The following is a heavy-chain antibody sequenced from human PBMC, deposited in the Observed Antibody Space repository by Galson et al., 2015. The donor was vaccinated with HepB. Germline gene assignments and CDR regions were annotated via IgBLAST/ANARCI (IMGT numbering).Heavy chain of an antibody. CDR3: ATDRLYYYDSSGYSIFDY. J-gene: IGHJ4*02. D-gene: IGHD3-22*01. CDR1: GYTLTELS. Sequence: SVKVSCKVSGYTLTELSMHWVRQAPGKGLEWMGGFDPEDGETIYAQKFQGRVTMTEDTSTDTAYMELSSLRSEDTAVYYCATDRLYYYDSSGYSIFDYWGQGTLVTVSS. CDR2: FDPEDGET. V-gene: IGHV1-24*01.